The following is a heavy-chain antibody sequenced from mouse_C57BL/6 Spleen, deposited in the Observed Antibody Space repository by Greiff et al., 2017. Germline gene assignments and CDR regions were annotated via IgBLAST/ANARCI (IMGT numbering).Heavy chain of an antibody. V-gene: IGHV1-42*01. J-gene: IGHJ4*01. CDR2: INPSTGGT. D-gene: IGHD1-1*01. CDR1: GYSFTGYY. Sequence: EVKLVESGPELVKPGASVKISCKASGYSFTGYYMNWVKQSPEKSLEWIGEINPSTGGTTYNQKFKAKATLTVDKSSSTAYMQLKSLTSEDSAVYYCARTDYYEDYAMDYWGQGTSVTVSS. CDR3: ARTDYYEDYAMDY.